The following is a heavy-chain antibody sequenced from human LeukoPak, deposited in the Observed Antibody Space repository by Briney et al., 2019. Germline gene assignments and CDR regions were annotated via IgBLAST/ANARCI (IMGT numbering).Heavy chain of an antibody. D-gene: IGHD4-23*01. V-gene: IGHV3-21*01. CDR3: AKERAWYGGNSLSDYYFDY. CDR1: GFTFSSYS. CDR2: ISSSSSYI. Sequence: GGSLRLSCAASGFTFSSYSMNWVRLAPGKGLEWVSPISSSSSYIYYADSVKGRFTISRDNAKNSLYLQMNSLRAEDTAVYYCAKERAWYGGNSLSDYYFDYWGQGTLVTVSS. J-gene: IGHJ4*02.